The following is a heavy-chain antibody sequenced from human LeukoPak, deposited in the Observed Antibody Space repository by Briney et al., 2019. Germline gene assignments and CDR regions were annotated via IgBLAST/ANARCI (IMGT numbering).Heavy chain of an antibody. CDR2: INRDGSTT. J-gene: IGHJ4*02. Sequence: GGSLRLSCAASGFTFSNYWVHWVRQAPGKGLVWVSRINRDGSTTRYADSVKGRFTVSRDNAKNTLNLQMNSLRAEDTAVYYCARDKKSGESSEIDYWGQGTLVTVSS. V-gene: IGHV3-74*01. CDR3: ARDKKSGESSEIDY. D-gene: IGHD3-10*01. CDR1: GFTFSNYW.